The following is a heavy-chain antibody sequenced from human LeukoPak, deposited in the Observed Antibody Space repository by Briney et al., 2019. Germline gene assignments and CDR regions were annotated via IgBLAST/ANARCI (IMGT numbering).Heavy chain of an antibody. CDR1: GFTFSSYW. Sequence: GRSLRLSCAASGFTFSSYWMSWVRQAPGKGLEWVANIKQDGSEQYYVDSVKGRFTISRDNAKNSLFLQMNSLRGEDTAVYYCTREYLTVSYFDYWGQGTLVTVSS. J-gene: IGHJ4*02. CDR3: TREYLTVSYFDY. D-gene: IGHD4-11*01. CDR2: IKQDGSEQ. V-gene: IGHV3-7*05.